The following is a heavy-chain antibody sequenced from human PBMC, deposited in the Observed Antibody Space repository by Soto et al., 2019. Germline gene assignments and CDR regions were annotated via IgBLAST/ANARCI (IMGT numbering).Heavy chain of an antibody. CDR1: GGSISSGGYY. V-gene: IGHV4-31*03. Sequence: SETLSLTCTVSGGSISSGGYYWSWIRQHPGKGLEWIGYIYYSGSTYYKPSLKSRVTILVDTSKNQFSLKLSSVTAADTAVYYCARGGSYGSGFSIDYWGQGTLVTVSS. CDR2: IYYSGST. D-gene: IGHD3-10*01. CDR3: ARGGSYGSGFSIDY. J-gene: IGHJ4*02.